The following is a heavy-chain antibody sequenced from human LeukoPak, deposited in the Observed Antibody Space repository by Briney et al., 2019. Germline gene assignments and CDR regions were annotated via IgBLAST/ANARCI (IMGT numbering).Heavy chain of an antibody. D-gene: IGHD2-8*01. V-gene: IGHV1-69*05. CDR1: RGTFSSYA. CDR3: ATSPEVYGTYYFDY. J-gene: IGHJ4*02. Sequence: SVKVSCKASRGTFSSYAISWVRQAPGQGLEWMGRIIPIFGTANYAQKFQGRVTITTDESTSTAYMELSSLRSEDTAVYYCATSPEVYGTYYFDYWGQGTLVTVSS. CDR2: IIPIFGTA.